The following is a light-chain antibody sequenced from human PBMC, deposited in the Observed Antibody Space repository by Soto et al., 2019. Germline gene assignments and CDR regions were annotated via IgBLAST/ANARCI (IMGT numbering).Light chain of an antibody. Sequence: VLTQSPGTLSLSPGESASLSCRASQTVSITYLTWYQQKPGQAPRLLIFGASKRATGIPDRFSGSGSGRDFTLTISGLEPEDFAVYYCQQYGSSPLISFGQGTRLEIK. J-gene: IGKJ5*01. V-gene: IGKV3-20*01. CDR3: QQYGSSPLIS. CDR1: QTVSITY. CDR2: GAS.